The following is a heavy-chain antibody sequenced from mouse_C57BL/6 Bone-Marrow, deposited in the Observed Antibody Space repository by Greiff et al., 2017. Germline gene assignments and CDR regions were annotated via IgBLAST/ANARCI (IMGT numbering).Heavy chain of an antibody. V-gene: IGHV1-22*01. J-gene: IGHJ2*01. D-gene: IGHD1-1*01. CDR2: INPNNGGT. CDR1: GYTFTDYN. CDR3: DSTTVVDTLGFDY. Sequence: EVQLVESGPELVKPGASVKMSCTASGYTFTDYNMHWVKQSHGKSLEWIGYINPNNGGTSYNQKFKGKATLTVNKSSSTAYMELRSLTSKDAAMYYCDSTTVVDTLGFDYWGQGTTLTVSS.